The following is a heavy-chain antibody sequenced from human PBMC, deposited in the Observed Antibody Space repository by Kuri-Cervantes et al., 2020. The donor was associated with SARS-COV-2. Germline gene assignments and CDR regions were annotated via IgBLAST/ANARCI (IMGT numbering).Heavy chain of an antibody. Sequence: SETLSLTCTVSGGSISSYYWSWIRQPPGKGLEWIGYIYYSGSTNYNPSLKSRVTISVDTSKNQFSLKLSSVTAADTAVYYCARVSAETIFGVVTTAAWFDLWGQGTLVTVSS. V-gene: IGHV4-59*01. J-gene: IGHJ5*02. CDR1: GGSISSYY. D-gene: IGHD3-3*01. CDR2: IYYSGST. CDR3: ARVSAETIFGVVTTAAWFDL.